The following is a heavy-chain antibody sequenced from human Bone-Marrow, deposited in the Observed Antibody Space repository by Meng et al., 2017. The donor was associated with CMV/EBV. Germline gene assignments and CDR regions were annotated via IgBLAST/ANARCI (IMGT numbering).Heavy chain of an antibody. CDR3: ARAGSGRNLYHHYGMDV. V-gene: IGHV1-18*01. CDR1: GYTFTTYD. CDR2: MNPNSGNT. D-gene: IGHD3-10*01. J-gene: IGHJ6*02. Sequence: ASVKVSCKASGYTFTTYDINWVRQATGQGLEGMGWMNPNSGNTNYAQKLQGRVTMTTDTSTSTAYMELRSLRSDDTAVYYWARAGSGRNLYHHYGMDVWGQGTTVTVSS.